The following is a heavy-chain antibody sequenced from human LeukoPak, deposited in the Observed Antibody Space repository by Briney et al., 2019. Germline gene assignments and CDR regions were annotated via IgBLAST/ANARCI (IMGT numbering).Heavy chain of an antibody. J-gene: IGHJ6*02. CDR3: ARDAGHQLSRRNYYAMDV. Sequence: KASETLSLTCAVYGGSFSGYYWGWVRQPPGKGLEWIGSMYYRGSTYYNPSLKSRVTISVDTSKNQFSLKLSSVTAADTAVYYCARDAGHQLSRRNYYAMDVWGQGTTVTVSS. CDR1: GGSFSGYY. V-gene: IGHV4-34*01. D-gene: IGHD1-1*01. CDR2: MYYRGST.